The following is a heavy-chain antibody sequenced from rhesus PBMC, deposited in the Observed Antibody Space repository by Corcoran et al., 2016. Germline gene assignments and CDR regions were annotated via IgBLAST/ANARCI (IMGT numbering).Heavy chain of an antibody. Sequence: QLQLQESGPGLVKPSQTLSLTCAVSGYSISSGYGWSWICQPPGKGLEWIGYISYSGSTSYNPSLKSRVTISRDTSKNQFSLKLSSVTAADTAMYYCARDGSYGLDSWGQGVVVTVSS. D-gene: IGHD1-44*02. V-gene: IGHV4-122*02. CDR3: ARDGSYGLDS. J-gene: IGHJ6*01. CDR2: ISYSGST. CDR1: GYSISSGYG.